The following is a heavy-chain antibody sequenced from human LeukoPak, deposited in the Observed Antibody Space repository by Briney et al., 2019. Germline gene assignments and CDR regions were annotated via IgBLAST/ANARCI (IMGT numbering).Heavy chain of an antibody. CDR2: IIPIFGTA. CDR3: ARDNEDDNDFGVVIPDGYGMDV. Sequence: SVKVSCKASGGTFSSYAISWVRQAPGQGLEWMGGIIPIFGTANYAQKFQGRVTITADESTSTAYMELSSLRSEDTVVYYCARDNEDDNDFGVVIPDGYGMDVWGQGTTVTVSS. CDR1: GGTFSSYA. D-gene: IGHD3-3*01. V-gene: IGHV1-69*13. J-gene: IGHJ6*02.